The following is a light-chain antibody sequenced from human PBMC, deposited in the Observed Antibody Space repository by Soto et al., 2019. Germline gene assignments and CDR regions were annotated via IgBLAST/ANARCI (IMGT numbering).Light chain of an antibody. CDR2: DVS. J-gene: IGLJ2*01. Sequence: QSALTQPASVSWSPGQSITISCTGTGSDVGGYNYVSWYQQHPGKAPKLMIYDVSNRPSGVSYRFSGSKSGNTASLTISGLQAEDEADYYCSSYASSYTMVFGGGTKLTVL. CDR1: GSDVGGYNY. V-gene: IGLV2-14*01. CDR3: SSYASSYTMV.